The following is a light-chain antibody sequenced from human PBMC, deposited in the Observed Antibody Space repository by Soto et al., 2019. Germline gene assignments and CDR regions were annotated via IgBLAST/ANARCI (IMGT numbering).Light chain of an antibody. J-gene: IGKJ5*01. Sequence: DIQMTQSPSSLSASVGDRVTITSRASQSISSYLNWYQQKPGKAPKLLIYAASSLQSGVPSRFSGSGSGTDFTLTISSLQPDDFATYYCQQYNSYPITFGQGTRLEI. CDR2: AAS. CDR3: QQYNSYPIT. CDR1: QSISSY. V-gene: IGKV1-39*01.